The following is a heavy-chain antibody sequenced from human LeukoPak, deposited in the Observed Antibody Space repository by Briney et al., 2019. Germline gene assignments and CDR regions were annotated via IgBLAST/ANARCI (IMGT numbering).Heavy chain of an antibody. D-gene: IGHD4-17*01. J-gene: IGHJ4*02. Sequence: SGTLSLTCAVSGGSISSYYWSWIRQPPGKGLEWIGYIYYSGSANYNPSLKSRVTISVDTSKNQFSLKLSSVTAADTAVYYCARGALRFYYWGQGTLVTVSS. V-gene: IGHV4-59*01. CDR1: GGSISSYY. CDR3: ARGALRFYY. CDR2: IYYSGSA.